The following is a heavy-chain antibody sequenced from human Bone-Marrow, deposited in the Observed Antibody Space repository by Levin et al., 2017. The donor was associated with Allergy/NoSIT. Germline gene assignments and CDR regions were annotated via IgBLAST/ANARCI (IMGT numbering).Heavy chain of an antibody. CDR2: IYYSGST. V-gene: IGHV4-59*01. CDR1: GGSISSYY. J-gene: IGHJ4*02. D-gene: IGHD4-17*01. Sequence: PSETLSLTCTVSGGSISSYYWSWIRQPPGKGLEWIGYIYYSGSTNYNPSLKSRVTISVDTSKNQFSLKLSSVTAADTAVYYCASLDYGDYAIDYWGQGTLVTVSS. CDR3: ASLDYGDYAIDY.